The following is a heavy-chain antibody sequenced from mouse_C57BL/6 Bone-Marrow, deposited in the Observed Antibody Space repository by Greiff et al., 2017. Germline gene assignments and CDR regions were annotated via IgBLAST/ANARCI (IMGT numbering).Heavy chain of an antibody. D-gene: IGHD1-1*01. CDR1: GFTFSDFY. CDR3: ARDAGSDGSSHYAMDY. Sequence: EVQLVDSGGGLVQSGRSLRLSCATSGFTFSDFYMEWVRQAPGKGLEWIAASRNKANDYTTEYSASVKGRFIVSRDTSQSILYLQMNALRAEDTAIYYCARDAGSDGSSHYAMDYWGQGTSVTVSS. CDR2: SRNKANDYTT. V-gene: IGHV7-1*01. J-gene: IGHJ4*01.